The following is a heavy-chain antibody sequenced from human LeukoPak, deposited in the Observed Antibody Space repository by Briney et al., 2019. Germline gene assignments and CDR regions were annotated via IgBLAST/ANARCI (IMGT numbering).Heavy chain of an antibody. J-gene: IGHJ4*02. V-gene: IGHV4-34*01. CDR1: GGSFSGYY. Sequence: SETLSLTCAVYGGSFSGYYCSWIRQPPGKGLEWIGEINHSGSTNYNPSLKSRVTISVDTSKNQFSLKLSSVTAADTAVYYCARGLGSSSSGDRDYWGQGTLVTVSS. D-gene: IGHD6-6*01. CDR3: ARGLGSSSSGDRDY. CDR2: INHSGST.